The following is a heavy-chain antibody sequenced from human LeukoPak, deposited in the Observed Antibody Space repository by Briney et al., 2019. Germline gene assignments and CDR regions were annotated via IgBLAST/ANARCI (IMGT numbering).Heavy chain of an antibody. CDR2: INPNSGGT. Sequence: ASVKVSCKSSGYTFTGYYMHWVRQAPGQGLEWMGWINPNSGGTNYAQKFQGRVTMTRDTSISTAYMEPNGLRSDHTGGYCCGMYYYDSWVCCYNEYCGQGTLVTVS. J-gene: IGHJ4*02. CDR3: GMYYYDSWVCCYNEY. V-gene: IGHV1-2*02. D-gene: IGHD3-22*01. CDR1: GYTFTGYY.